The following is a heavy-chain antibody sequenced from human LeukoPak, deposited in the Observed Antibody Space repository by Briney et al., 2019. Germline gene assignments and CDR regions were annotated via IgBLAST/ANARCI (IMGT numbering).Heavy chain of an antibody. CDR3: AREGDSSGRYNTYYFDY. D-gene: IGHD6-19*01. V-gene: IGHV1-18*01. CDR1: GYTFTSYG. Sequence: ASVKVSCKASGYTFTSYGISWVRQAPGQGLEWMGWISAYNGNTNYAQKLQGRVTMTTDTSTSTAYMELRSLRSDDTAVYYCAREGDSSGRYNTYYFDYWGQGTLVTVSS. CDR2: ISAYNGNT. J-gene: IGHJ4*02.